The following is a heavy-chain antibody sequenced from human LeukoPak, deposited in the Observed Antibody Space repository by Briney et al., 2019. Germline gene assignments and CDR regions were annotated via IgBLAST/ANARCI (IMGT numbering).Heavy chain of an antibody. V-gene: IGHV3-23*01. CDR2: ISGSGST. D-gene: IGHD1-14*01. CDR1: GFTFSSYA. CDR3: ARDFMYNVNCAGC. J-gene: IGHJ4*02. Sequence: GGSLRLSCAASGFTFSSYAMSWVRQAPGKGLEWVSAISGSGSTYYADSVKGRFTISRDNAKNTLYLQMNSLRAEDTAVYYCARDFMYNVNCAGCWGQGTLVTVSS.